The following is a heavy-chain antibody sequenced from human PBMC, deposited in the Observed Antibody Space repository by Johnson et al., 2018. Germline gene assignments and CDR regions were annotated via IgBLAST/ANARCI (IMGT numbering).Heavy chain of an antibody. CDR2: IKSDGSST. CDR3: ARGGGGRAPWGTFEI. CDR1: GFTLDGYW. D-gene: IGHD1-26*01. Sequence: VQLQESGGGLVKPGGSLRLSCAASGFTLDGYWMHWVRQAPGKGLVWVSRIKSDGSSTTYADSVKGRFTISRDNAKNTRYLELNSLRAEGTAVYCCARGGGGRAPWGTFEIWGQGRMVTVSS. J-gene: IGHJ3*02. V-gene: IGHV3-74*01.